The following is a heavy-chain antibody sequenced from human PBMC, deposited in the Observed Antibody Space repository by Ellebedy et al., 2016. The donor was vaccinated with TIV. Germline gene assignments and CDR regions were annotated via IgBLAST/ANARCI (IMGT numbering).Heavy chain of an antibody. Sequence: SQTLSLTCXISGDSVPSNSAAWNWIRQSPSRGLEWLGRTYYRSKWYNDYAVSVKSRITINPDTSKNQFSLQLNSVTPEDTAVYYCARQMTGASVLSSSWPFDYWGQGTLVTVSS. V-gene: IGHV6-1*01. CDR3: ARQMTGASVLSSSWPFDY. D-gene: IGHD6-13*01. CDR2: TYYRSKWYN. CDR1: GDSVPSNSAA. J-gene: IGHJ4*02.